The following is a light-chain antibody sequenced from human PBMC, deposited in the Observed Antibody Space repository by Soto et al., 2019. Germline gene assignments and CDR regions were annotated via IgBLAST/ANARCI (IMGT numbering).Light chain of an antibody. CDR1: QSIGDW. V-gene: IGKV1-5*01. Sequence: DIPMTQSPSTLAASVGDRVTITCRASQSIGDWLAWYQQKPGKAPNLLIYDASRSVSGVPSRFSGGGSGTEFTLTIIILQPDDFAFYYCQQYNSSSPATVGQGTNVEI. CDR3: QQYNSSSPAT. J-gene: IGKJ1*01. CDR2: DAS.